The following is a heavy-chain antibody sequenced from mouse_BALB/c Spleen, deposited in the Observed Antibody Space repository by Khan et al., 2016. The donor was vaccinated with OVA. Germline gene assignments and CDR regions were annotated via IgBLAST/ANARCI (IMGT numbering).Heavy chain of an antibody. CDR3: ARLEDL. V-gene: IGHV2-9*02. Sequence: VKLEESGPGLVAPSQSLSITCTVSGFSLTSYGVHWVRQPPGKGLEWLGVIWAGGSTNYNSALMSKLSISKDNSKSQVFLKMNSLQTADTANYYCARLEDLWGQGTTLTVSA. J-gene: IGHJ2*01. CDR1: GFSLTSYG. CDR2: IWAGGST.